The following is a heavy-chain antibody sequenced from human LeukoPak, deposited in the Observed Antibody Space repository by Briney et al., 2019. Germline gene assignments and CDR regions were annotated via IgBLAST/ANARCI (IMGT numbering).Heavy chain of an antibody. Sequence: GGPLRLSCAASGFTFSSYGMHWVRQAPGKGLEWVAVIWYDGSNKYYADSVKGRFTISRDNSKNTLYLQMNSLRAEDTAVYYCARDWAVAGSFDYWGQGTLVTVSS. J-gene: IGHJ4*02. CDR2: IWYDGSNK. D-gene: IGHD6-19*01. CDR3: ARDWAVAGSFDY. CDR1: GFTFSSYG. V-gene: IGHV3-33*01.